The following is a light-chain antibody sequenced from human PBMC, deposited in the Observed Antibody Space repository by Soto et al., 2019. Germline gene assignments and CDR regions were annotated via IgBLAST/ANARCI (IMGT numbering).Light chain of an antibody. CDR1: QSVSSY. J-gene: IGKJ5*01. V-gene: IGKV3-20*01. CDR2: GTS. CDR3: QRYGSSPLIT. Sequence: VLTQSPATLSLSPGERATLSCRASQSVSSYLAWYQQRPGQAPRLPIYGTSSRATGIPDRFSGSGSGTDFTLTISRLEPEDLAVYFCQRYGSSPLITFGQGTRL.